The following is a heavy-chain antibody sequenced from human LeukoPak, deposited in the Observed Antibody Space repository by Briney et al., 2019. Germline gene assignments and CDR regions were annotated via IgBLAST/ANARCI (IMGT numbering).Heavy chain of an antibody. D-gene: IGHD2/OR15-2a*01. V-gene: IGHV4-38-2*01. Sequence: SETLSLTCAVSGYSISSGYYWGWIRQPPGKGLEWIGSIYHSGSTYYNPSLKSRVTISVDTSKNQFSLKLSSVTAADTAMYYCARVIILPDYWGQGTLVTVSS. CDR1: GYSISSGYY. CDR3: ARVIILPDY. CDR2: IYHSGST. J-gene: IGHJ4*02.